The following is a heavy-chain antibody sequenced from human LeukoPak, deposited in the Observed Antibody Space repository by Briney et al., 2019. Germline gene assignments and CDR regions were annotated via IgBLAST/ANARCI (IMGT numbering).Heavy chain of an antibody. Sequence: ASVKVSCKASGYTFTGYYMHWVRQAPGQGLEWMGWINPSSGGTNYAQKFQGRVTMTRDTSISTAYMELSRLRSDDTAVYYCARDDSGSYLAFDIWGQGTMVTVSS. CDR3: ARDDSGSYLAFDI. V-gene: IGHV1-2*02. J-gene: IGHJ3*02. CDR2: INPSSGGT. CDR1: GYTFTGYY. D-gene: IGHD1-26*01.